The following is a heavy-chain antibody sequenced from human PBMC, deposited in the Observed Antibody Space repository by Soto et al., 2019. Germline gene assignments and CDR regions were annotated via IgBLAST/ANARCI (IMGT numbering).Heavy chain of an antibody. V-gene: IGHV3-7*04. CDR2: IKEDGSER. CDR1: GLTFSSYC. J-gene: IGHJ4*02. Sequence: EVQLVESGGGLVQPGGSLRLSCAASGLTFSSYCMSWVRQAPGKGLEWVANIKEDGSERYYVDSVKGRFTIPRDNAKNSLYLQMNSLRAEDTAVYYCARATGTDKEDYWGQGTLVTVSS. CDR3: ARATGTDKEDY.